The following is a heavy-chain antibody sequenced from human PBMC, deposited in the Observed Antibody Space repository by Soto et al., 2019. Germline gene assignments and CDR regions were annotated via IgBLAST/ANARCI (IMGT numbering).Heavy chain of an antibody. CDR2: ISYDGSNK. V-gene: IGHV3-30-3*01. Sequence: QVQLVESGGGVVQPGRSLRLSCAASGFTFSSYAMHWVRQAPGKGLEWVAVISYDGSNKYYADSVKGRSTISRDNSKNTLYLQMNSLRAEDTAVYYCARDGASIAARNYYGMDVWGQGTTVTVSS. CDR1: GFTFSSYA. CDR3: ARDGASIAARNYYGMDV. J-gene: IGHJ6*02. D-gene: IGHD6-6*01.